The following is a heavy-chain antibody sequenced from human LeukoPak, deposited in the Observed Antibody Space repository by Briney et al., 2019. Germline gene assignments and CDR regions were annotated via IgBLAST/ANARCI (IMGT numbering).Heavy chain of an antibody. Sequence: PGGSLRLPCSASGVTVITNDMTWVRQAPGKGLEWVAVLYSDGNTKYADSVQGRFTISRDNSKNTLYLEMNSLSPDDTAVYYCARGVEPLAANTLAYWGQGTLVTVSS. CDR2: LYSDGNT. D-gene: IGHD1-14*01. J-gene: IGHJ4*02. CDR1: GVTVITND. CDR3: ARGVEPLAANTLAY. V-gene: IGHV3-53*01.